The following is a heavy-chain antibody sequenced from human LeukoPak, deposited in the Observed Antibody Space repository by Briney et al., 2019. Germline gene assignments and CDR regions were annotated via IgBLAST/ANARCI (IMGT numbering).Heavy chain of an antibody. CDR2: IKQDGSEK. D-gene: IGHD3-22*01. CDR3: ARGTGYYDSSVDY. J-gene: IGHJ4*02. CDR1: GFTFSSYW. V-gene: IGHV3-7*01. Sequence: GGSLRLSCAASGFTFSSYWMSWVRQAPGKGLEWVANIKQDGSEKYYVDSVKGRFTISRDNAKNSLYLQMNSLRAEDTAVYYCARGTGYYDSSVDYWGQGTLVTVSS.